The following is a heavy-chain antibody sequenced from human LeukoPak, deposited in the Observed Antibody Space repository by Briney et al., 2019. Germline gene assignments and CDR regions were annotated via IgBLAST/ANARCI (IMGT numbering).Heavy chain of an antibody. Sequence: PGGSLRLSCAASGFTFRNYGMHWVRQAPGKGLECVTFIQFDGSNKNYADSVKGRFTISRDNSKNTLYLQMNSLRDEDTAMYYCAKAVRGVMSAVGFWGQGALVTVSS. D-gene: IGHD3-10*01. CDR3: AKAVRGVMSAVGF. CDR2: IQFDGSNK. V-gene: IGHV3-30*02. CDR1: GFTFRNYG. J-gene: IGHJ4*02.